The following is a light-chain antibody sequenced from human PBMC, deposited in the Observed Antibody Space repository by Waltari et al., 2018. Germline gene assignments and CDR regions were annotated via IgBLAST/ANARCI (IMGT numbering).Light chain of an antibody. Sequence: EIVMTQSPATLSVSPGERATLSCRASQSVSSALAWYQQTSGQAPRLLIYAASNRATGIPARFQGSGSGTEFTLTISSLQSGDSAVYYCQQYNNWPLTFGQGTKVEIK. CDR2: AAS. CDR1: QSVSSA. V-gene: IGKV3-15*01. CDR3: QQYNNWPLT. J-gene: IGKJ1*01.